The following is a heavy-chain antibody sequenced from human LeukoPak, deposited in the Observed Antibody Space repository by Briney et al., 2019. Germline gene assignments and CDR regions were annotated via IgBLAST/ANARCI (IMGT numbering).Heavy chain of an antibody. V-gene: IGHV4-59*07. J-gene: IGHJ4*02. Sequence: KTSHTLSLTCTVSGLFLTSQFSSSVRQPPGQGLEWIGNRIFSGTNNSHPSVKRRVSMSVDSSTNQFSLKLTTATVADTAVYFCAIQYRGHDSTGLFDHWGQGTLVSVSS. D-gene: IGHD4-11*01. CDR3: AIQYRGHDSTGLFDH. CDR2: RIFSGTN. CDR1: GLFLTSQF.